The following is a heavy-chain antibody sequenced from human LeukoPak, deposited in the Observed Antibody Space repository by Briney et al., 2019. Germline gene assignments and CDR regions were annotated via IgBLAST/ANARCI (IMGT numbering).Heavy chain of an antibody. V-gene: IGHV3-53*01. Sequence: TGGSLRLSCAASGFIVSSNYMSWVRQAPGKGLEWVSVFSGIGDNIDYADSVKGRFTISRDNSKHTLYLQMNSLRAEDTAVYYCARSPPYVLYSNYLFDYWGQGTLVTVSS. CDR3: ARSPPYVLYSNYLFDY. D-gene: IGHD4-11*01. J-gene: IGHJ4*02. CDR2: FSGIGDNI. CDR1: GFIVSSNY.